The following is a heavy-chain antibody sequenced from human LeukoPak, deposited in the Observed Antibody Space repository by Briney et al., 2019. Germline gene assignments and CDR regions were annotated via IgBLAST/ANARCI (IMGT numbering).Heavy chain of an antibody. Sequence: ASVTVSCKASGYTFTGYYMHWVRQAPGQGLEWMGWINPNSGGTNYAQKFQGRVTMTRDTSISTAYMELSRLRSDDTAVYYCARDLISYDILTGYYTRNAFDIWGQGTMVTVSS. CDR2: INPNSGGT. CDR3: ARDLISYDILTGYYTRNAFDI. J-gene: IGHJ3*02. D-gene: IGHD3-9*01. V-gene: IGHV1-2*02. CDR1: GYTFTGYY.